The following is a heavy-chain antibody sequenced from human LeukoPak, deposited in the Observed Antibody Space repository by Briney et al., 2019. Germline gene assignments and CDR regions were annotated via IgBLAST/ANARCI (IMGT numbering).Heavy chain of an antibody. V-gene: IGHV3-7*01. CDR1: GFTFSSYS. J-gene: IGHJ4*02. D-gene: IGHD2-8*01. CDR3: VRDFIGGHNDH. CDR2: INENGSEK. Sequence: GGSLRLSCAASGFTFSSYSMNWVRQAPGKGLEWVANINENGSEKKYVDSLKGRFSISRDNSKNSLYLQMSSLRDEDTAVYYCVRDFIGGHNDHWGQGTLVTVSS.